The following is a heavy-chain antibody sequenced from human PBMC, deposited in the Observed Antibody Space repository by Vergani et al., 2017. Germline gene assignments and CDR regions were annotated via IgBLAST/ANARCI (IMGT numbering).Heavy chain of an antibody. CDR2: ISNYGSKK. Sequence: QVQLAESGGGRVQPGRSLRLSCAAPGFSFSSHAIHWVRQAPGKGLEWVAVISNYGSKKYYADSVKGRFTISRDNSKNTLDLQMNSLRTQDTAVYYCAKAGSVTSGSLQYNFYMDVWGKGTTVNVS. V-gene: IGHV3-30*18. CDR1: GFSFSSHA. D-gene: IGHD3-10*01. CDR3: AKAGSVTSGSLQYNFYMDV. J-gene: IGHJ6*03.